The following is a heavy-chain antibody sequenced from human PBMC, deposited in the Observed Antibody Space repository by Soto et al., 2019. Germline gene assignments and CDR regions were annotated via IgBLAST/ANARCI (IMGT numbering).Heavy chain of an antibody. CDR3: ARGYYGRGDD. CDR2: IYTSGNI. V-gene: IGHV4-4*07. J-gene: IGHJ4*02. CDR1: GGSITSYY. D-gene: IGHD3-22*01. Sequence: SETLSLTCTVSGGSITSYYWIWIRQPAGKGLEWIGCIYTSGNINYNPSLKSRVTMSVDTSKNQFSLKLSSVTAADTAVYYCARGYYGRGDDWGQGTLVTVSS.